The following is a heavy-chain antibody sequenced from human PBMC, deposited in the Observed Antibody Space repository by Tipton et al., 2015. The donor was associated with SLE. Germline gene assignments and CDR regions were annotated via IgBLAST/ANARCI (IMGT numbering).Heavy chain of an antibody. V-gene: IGHV4-38-2*01. D-gene: IGHD3-22*01. CDR3: ARVEERYYYDSSGYYLGAFDI. CDR1: GYSIGAGYY. CDR2: IYHGGSS. Sequence: TLSLTCAVSGYSIGAGYYWGWVRQPPGKGLEWIANIYHGGSSYYNSFYNPSLKSRVTISLDTSKNQFSLKLSSVTAADTAVYYCARVEERYYYDSSGYYLGAFDIWGQGTMVTVSS. J-gene: IGHJ3*02.